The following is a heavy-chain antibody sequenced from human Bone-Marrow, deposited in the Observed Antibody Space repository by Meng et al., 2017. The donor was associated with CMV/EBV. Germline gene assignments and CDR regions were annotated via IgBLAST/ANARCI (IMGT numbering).Heavy chain of an antibody. CDR2: IYYSGST. CDR3: AREGINGTKMGWFDP. D-gene: IGHD1-7*01. Sequence: SETLSLTCTVSGGSISSGDYYWSWIRQPPGKGLEWIGYIYYSGSTYYNPSLKSRVTISVDTSKNQFSLKLSSVTAADTAGYYCAREGINGTKMGWFDPWGQGTLVTVSS. CDR1: GGSISSGDYY. V-gene: IGHV4-30-4*08. J-gene: IGHJ5*02.